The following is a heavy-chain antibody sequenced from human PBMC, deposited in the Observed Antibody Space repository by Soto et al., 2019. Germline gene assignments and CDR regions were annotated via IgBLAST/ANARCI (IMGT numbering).Heavy chain of an antibody. CDR1: GGSISSSSYY. J-gene: IGHJ2*01. CDR2: IYYSGST. CDR3: ARPRGGTYWYFDL. Sequence: SETLSLTCTVSGGSISSSSYYWGWIRQPPGKGLEWIGSIYYSGSTYYNPSLKSRVTISVDTSKNQFSLKLSSVTAADTAVYYCARPRGGTYWYFDLWGRGTLVTVSS. V-gene: IGHV4-39*01.